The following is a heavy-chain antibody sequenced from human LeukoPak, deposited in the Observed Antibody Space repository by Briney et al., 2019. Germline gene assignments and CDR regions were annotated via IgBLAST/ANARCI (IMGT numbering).Heavy chain of an antibody. D-gene: IGHD2-2*01. Sequence: ASVKVSCKASGYTFTGYYMHWVRPAPGQGLEWMGWINPNSGGTNYAQKFQGRVTMTRDTSISTAYMELSRLRSDDTAVYYCAREGCSSTNCHVLGDDNWFDPWGQGTLVTVSS. V-gene: IGHV1-2*02. J-gene: IGHJ5*02. CDR2: INPNSGGT. CDR3: AREGCSSTNCHVLGDDNWFDP. CDR1: GYTFTGYY.